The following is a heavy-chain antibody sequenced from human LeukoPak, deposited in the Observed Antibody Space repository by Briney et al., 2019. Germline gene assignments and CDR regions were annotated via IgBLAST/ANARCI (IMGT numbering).Heavy chain of an antibody. J-gene: IGHJ4*02. CDR2: ISGSGSST. V-gene: IGHV3-23*01. CDR3: AKDSVYYYGSGMWPYFDY. D-gene: IGHD3-10*01. Sequence: GGSLRLSCAASGFTFSSYAMSWVRQTPGKGLEWVSAISGSGSSTYYADSVKGRFTISRDNSKNTLYLQMNSLRAEDTAVYYCAKDSVYYYGSGMWPYFDYWGQGTLVTVSS. CDR1: GFTFSSYA.